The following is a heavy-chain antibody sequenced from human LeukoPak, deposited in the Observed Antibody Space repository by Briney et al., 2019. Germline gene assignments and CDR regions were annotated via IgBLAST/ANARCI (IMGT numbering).Heavy chain of an antibody. V-gene: IGHV3-21*04. CDR1: GFSFSIYF. CDR3: VREAGYCASVCLKSNWFDP. J-gene: IGHJ5*02. D-gene: IGHD2-21*02. Sequence: GGSPRLSCAASGFSFSIYFMNWVRQAPGKGLEWVSSISRTSEYIHYADSVRGRFTISRDDSKNMVYLQMNSLRVEDTARYYCVREAGYCASVCLKSNWFDPWGQGTLVTVSS. CDR2: ISRTSEYI.